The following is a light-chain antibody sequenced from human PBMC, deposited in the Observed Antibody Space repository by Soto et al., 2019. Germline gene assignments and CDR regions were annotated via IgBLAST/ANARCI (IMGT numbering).Light chain of an antibody. CDR1: SSNIGAGYD. J-gene: IGLJ2*01. CDR3: PSYDSSLSVV. CDR2: GNS. Sequence: QSVLTQPPSVSGAPGQRVTISCTGSSSNIGAGYDVHWYQQLPGTAPKLLIYGNSNRPSGVPDRFSGSKSGTSASLAITGLQAEDEADDCFPSYDSSLSVVFVGGTKLTVL. V-gene: IGLV1-40*01.